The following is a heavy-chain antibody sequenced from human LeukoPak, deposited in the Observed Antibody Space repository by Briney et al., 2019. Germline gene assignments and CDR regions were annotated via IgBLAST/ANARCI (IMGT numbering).Heavy chain of an antibody. CDR3: VGDYGGDSQFYY. D-gene: IGHD4-23*01. V-gene: IGHV4-39*02. CDR1: GGSISRSNYY. Sequence: TSETLSLTCSVSGGSISRSNYYWGWIRQPPGKGLEWIGNIYYSGSTYYSPSLKSRVTISVDKSKNQFSLKLSSVTAAGTALYFCVGDYGGDSQFYYWGQGSLVTVSS. J-gene: IGHJ4*02. CDR2: IYYSGST.